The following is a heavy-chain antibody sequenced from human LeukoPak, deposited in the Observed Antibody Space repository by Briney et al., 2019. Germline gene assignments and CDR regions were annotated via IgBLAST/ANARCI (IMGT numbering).Heavy chain of an antibody. V-gene: IGHV3-74*01. CDR1: GLTFSNYW. CDR3: TRDSYISNVYYGMDV. Sequence: GGSLRLSCAASGLTFSNYWMHWVRQAPGKGLVWISRINPDGSHTSYADSVKGRFTISRDNAKNTLYLQMSSLRAEDAAVYFCTRDSYISNVYYGMDVWGQRATVTVSS. D-gene: IGHD1-26*01. CDR2: INPDGSHT. J-gene: IGHJ6*02.